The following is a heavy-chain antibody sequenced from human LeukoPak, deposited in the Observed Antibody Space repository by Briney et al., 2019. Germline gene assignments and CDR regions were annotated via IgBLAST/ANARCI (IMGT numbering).Heavy chain of an antibody. Sequence: GGTLRLSCAASGFTFSSYSMNWVRQAPGKGLEWVSSISSSSSYIYYADSVKGRFTISRDNAKNSLYLQMNSLRAEDTAVYYCARMGGYSGYATHWGQGTLVTVSS. CDR2: ISSSSSYI. CDR3: ARMGGYSGYATH. D-gene: IGHD5-12*01. V-gene: IGHV3-21*04. J-gene: IGHJ4*02. CDR1: GFTFSSYS.